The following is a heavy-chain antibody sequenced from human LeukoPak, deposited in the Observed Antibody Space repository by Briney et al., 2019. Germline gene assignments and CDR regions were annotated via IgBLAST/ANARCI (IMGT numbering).Heavy chain of an antibody. D-gene: IGHD4-11*01. V-gene: IGHV3-48*01. CDR2: ISSSGFTL. CDR3: ARGVPKTSYYYYYMDV. J-gene: IGHJ6*03. CDR1: GFTCSDYS. Sequence: GGSLRLSCVASGFTCSDYSMNWVRQAPGKGLEWVSYISSSGFTLNYADSVKGRFTISRDNAKNSLYLQMNSLRAEDTAAYYCARGVPKTSYYYYYMDVWGKGTTVTVSS.